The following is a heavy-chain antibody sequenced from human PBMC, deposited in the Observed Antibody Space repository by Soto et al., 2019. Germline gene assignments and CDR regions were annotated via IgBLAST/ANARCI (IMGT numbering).Heavy chain of an antibody. D-gene: IGHD2-8*01. CDR3: ASGTNGAFFVY. Sequence: VQLVESGGGLVKPGGSLRRSCAASGFTFSDYYMSWIRQAPGKGLEWVSYISSRSSTIFYADSVKGRFTISRDNVKNSLYLQMNSLRAEDTAVYYCASGTNGAFFVYWGQGILVTVSS. J-gene: IGHJ4*02. V-gene: IGHV3-11*01. CDR1: GFTFSDYY. CDR2: ISSRSSTI.